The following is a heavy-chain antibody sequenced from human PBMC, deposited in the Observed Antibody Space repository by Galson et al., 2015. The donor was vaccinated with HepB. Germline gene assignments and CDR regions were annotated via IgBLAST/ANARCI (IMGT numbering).Heavy chain of an antibody. J-gene: IGHJ4*02. CDR3: AKDPRYDSSGAFDY. D-gene: IGHD3-22*01. CDR1: GFTFSSYN. Sequence: SLRLSCAASGFTFSSYNMNWVRQAPGEGLEWVSYISASSTAIYYADSVKGRFSISRDNAKNSLYLQMNSLRAEDTALYYCAKDPRYDSSGAFDYWGQGTLVTVSS. CDR2: ISASSTAI. V-gene: IGHV3-48*04.